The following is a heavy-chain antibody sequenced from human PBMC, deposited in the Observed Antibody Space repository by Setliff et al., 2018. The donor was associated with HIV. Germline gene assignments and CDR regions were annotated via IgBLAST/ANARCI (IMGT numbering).Heavy chain of an antibody. CDR1: GGSISSGSYY. CDR3: ARGPSLQTTLFDY. Sequence: PSETLSLTCTVSGGSISSGSYYWSWIRQPAGKGLEWIGHIFTSGSTNYNPSLKSRVTISGDTSKNHFSLKLSSVTAADTAVYYCARGPSLQTTLFDYWGQGTLVTVSS. V-gene: IGHV4-61*09. CDR2: IFTSGST. J-gene: IGHJ4*02.